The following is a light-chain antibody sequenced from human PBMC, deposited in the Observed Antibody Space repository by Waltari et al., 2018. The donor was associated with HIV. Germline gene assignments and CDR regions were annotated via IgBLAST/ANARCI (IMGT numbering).Light chain of an antibody. CDR3: SSYAAMNNFYVL. V-gene: IGLV2-8*01. Sequence: QSALTQPPSASGSPGQSVTISCTGTSSDIGLYNYVSWYQQCPGKAPKLVIFEVTKRPSGVPDRFSGSKSGNTASLTVSGLQPEDEGDYYCSSYAAMNNFYVLFGGGTKLTVL. J-gene: IGLJ2*01. CDR1: SSDIGLYNY. CDR2: EVT.